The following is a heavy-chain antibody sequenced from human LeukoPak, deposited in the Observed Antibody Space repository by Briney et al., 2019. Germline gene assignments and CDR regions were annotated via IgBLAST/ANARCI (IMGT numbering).Heavy chain of an antibody. V-gene: IGHV3-30-3*01. CDR1: GFTFSSYA. CDR2: ISYDGSNK. Sequence: QSGGSLRLSCAASGFTFSSYAMHWVRQAPGKGLEWVAVISYDGSNKYYADSVKGRFTISRDNSKNTLYLQMNSLRAEDTAVYYCARGLVTDFYYYYYGMDVWGQGTTVTVSS. J-gene: IGHJ6*02. CDR3: ARGLVTDFYYYYYGMDV. D-gene: IGHD3-9*01.